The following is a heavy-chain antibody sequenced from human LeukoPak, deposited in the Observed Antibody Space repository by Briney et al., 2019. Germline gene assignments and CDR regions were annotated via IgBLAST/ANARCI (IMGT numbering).Heavy chain of an antibody. Sequence: SETLSLTCTVSGGSFSSYYWGWIRQPPGKGLEWIGSIYYGGSTYYNPSLKSRVTISVDTSKNQFSLKLSSVTAADTAVYYCARVDPRAAKDYWGQGTLVTVSS. V-gene: IGHV4-39*07. J-gene: IGHJ4*02. D-gene: IGHD2-15*01. CDR1: GGSFSSYY. CDR3: ARVDPRAAKDY. CDR2: IYYGGST.